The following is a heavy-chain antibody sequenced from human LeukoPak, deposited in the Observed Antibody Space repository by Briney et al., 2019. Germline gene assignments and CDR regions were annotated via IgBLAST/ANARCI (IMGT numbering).Heavy chain of an antibody. V-gene: IGHV3-23*01. Sequence: GGSLRLSCAASGFTFSGYAMSWVRQVPGKGLEWVSTISHSGVTTYYADPVRGRFTISRDNSKNTLYLQMNSLGADDTAVYYCAKDIAKNFPYGMDVWGQGTTVTVSS. D-gene: IGHD6-13*01. CDR3: AKDIAKNFPYGMDV. CDR2: ISHSGVTT. J-gene: IGHJ6*02. CDR1: GFTFSGYA.